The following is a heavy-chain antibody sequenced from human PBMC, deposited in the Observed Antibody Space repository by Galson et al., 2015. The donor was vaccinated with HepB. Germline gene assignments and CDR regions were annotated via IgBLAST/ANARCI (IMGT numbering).Heavy chain of an antibody. D-gene: IGHD6-19*01. CDR1: GFTFSTYA. V-gene: IGHV3-23*01. Sequence: SLRLSCAASGFTFSTYAMTWVRQAPGKGLECVSGISGSGGSTYYADSVKGRFTISRDNSNNTVFLQMNSLRGEDTAVYYCVKDRYTGGWYSTFSYWGQGTLVTVSS. CDR3: VKDRYTGGWYSTFSY. J-gene: IGHJ4*02. CDR2: ISGSGGST.